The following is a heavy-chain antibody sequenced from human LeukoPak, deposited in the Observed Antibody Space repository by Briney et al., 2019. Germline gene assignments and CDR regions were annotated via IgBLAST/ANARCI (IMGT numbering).Heavy chain of an antibody. CDR1: GYTLTELS. CDR3: ATLNAGGLPWFGELVDI. CDR2: FDPEDGET. Sequence: ASVKVSCKVSGYTLTELSMHWVRQAPGKGLEWMGGFDPEDGETIYAQKFQGRVTMTEDTSTDTAYMELSSLRSEDTAVYYCATLNAGGLPWFGELVDIWGQGTMVTVSS. J-gene: IGHJ3*02. V-gene: IGHV1-24*01. D-gene: IGHD3-10*01.